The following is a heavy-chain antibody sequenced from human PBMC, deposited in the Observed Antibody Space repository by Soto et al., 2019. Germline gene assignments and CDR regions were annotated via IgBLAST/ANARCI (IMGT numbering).Heavy chain of an antibody. CDR2: IIPIFGTA. D-gene: IGHD6-13*01. V-gene: IGHV1-69*06. Sequence: QVQLVQSGAEVKKPGSSVKVSCKASGGTFSSYAISWVRQAPGQGIEWMGGIIPIFGTANYAQKFQGRVTITADKSTSTAYMELSSLRSEDTAVYYCARLRTNGAAAGTGYYYGMDVWGHGTTVIVSS. CDR3: ARLRTNGAAAGTGYYYGMDV. J-gene: IGHJ6*02. CDR1: GGTFSSYA.